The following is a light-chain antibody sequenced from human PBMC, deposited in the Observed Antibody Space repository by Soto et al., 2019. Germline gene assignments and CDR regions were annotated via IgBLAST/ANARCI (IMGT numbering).Light chain of an antibody. CDR3: LLYYGDSHV. CDR1: TGAVTSGHY. V-gene: IGLV7-46*01. CDR2: ATS. J-gene: IGLJ2*01. Sequence: QAVVTQKPSLTVSPGGTVTLTCGSSTGAVTSGHYPYWFQQKPGQAPTTLIYATSSKHSWTPARFSGSLLGDKAALTLSGVQPEDEAEYYCLLYYGDSHVFGGGTKVTVL.